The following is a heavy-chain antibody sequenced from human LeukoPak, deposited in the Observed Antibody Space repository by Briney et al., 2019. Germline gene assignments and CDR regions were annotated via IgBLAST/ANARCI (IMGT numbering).Heavy chain of an antibody. Sequence: VASVKVSCKASGYAFTSYGISWVRQAPGQGLEWMGWISAYNGNTNYAQKLQGRVTMTTDTSTSTAYMELRSLRSDDTAVYYCARFGDVIPSYYDILTGYEWGQGTLVTVSS. CDR2: ISAYNGNT. V-gene: IGHV1-18*01. J-gene: IGHJ4*02. CDR1: GYAFTSYG. D-gene: IGHD3-9*01. CDR3: ARFGDVIPSYYDILTGYE.